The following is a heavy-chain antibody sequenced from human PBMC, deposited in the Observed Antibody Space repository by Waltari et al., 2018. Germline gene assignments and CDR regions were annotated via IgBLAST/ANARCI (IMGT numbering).Heavy chain of an antibody. Sequence: QVQLVQSGAEVKKPGASVKVSCKVSGYTLTELSMHWVRQAPGKGLEWMGGFDPEDGETIYAQKFQGRVTMTEDTSTDTAYMELSSLRSEDTAVYYCATTITMVQGLRNAFDIWGQGTMVTVSS. V-gene: IGHV1-24*01. CDR2: FDPEDGET. CDR3: ATTITMVQGLRNAFDI. CDR1: GYTLTELS. D-gene: IGHD3-10*01. J-gene: IGHJ3*02.